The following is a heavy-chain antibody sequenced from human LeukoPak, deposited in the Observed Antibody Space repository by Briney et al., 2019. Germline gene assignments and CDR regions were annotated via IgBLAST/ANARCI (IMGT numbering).Heavy chain of an antibody. CDR3: ARGSSSLTTSYYFDY. CDR2: IYYSGST. CDR1: GGSISSYY. V-gene: IGHV4-59*08. J-gene: IGHJ4*02. Sequence: PSETLSLTCTVSGGSISSYYWSWIRQPPGKGLEWIGYIYYSGSTNYNPSLKSRVTISVDTSKNQFSLKLSSVTAADTAVYYCARGSSSLTTSYYFDYWGQGTLVTVSS. D-gene: IGHD6-13*01.